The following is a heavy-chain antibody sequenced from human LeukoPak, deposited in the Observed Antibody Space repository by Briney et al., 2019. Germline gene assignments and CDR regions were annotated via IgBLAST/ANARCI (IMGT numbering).Heavy chain of an antibody. CDR3: AKRIAAAGPYFDS. CDR2: ISSGGGRT. V-gene: IGHV3-23*01. CDR1: GFTFSSYA. Sequence: GGSLRLSCAASGFTFSSYAMSWVRQAPGKGLEWVSAISSGGGRTYYADSVKGRFTFSRDNSKNTLSLQMDSLRAEDTAVYYCAKRIAAAGPYFDSWGQGTLVTVSS. D-gene: IGHD6-13*01. J-gene: IGHJ4*02.